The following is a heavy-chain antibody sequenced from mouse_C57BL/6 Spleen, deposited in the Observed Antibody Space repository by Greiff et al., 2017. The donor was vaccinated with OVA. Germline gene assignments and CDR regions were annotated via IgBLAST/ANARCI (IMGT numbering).Heavy chain of an antibody. Sequence: EVQRVESGGDLVKPGGSLKLSCAASGFTFSSYGMSWVRQTPDKRLEWVATISSGGSYTYYPDSVKGRFTISRDNAKNTLYLQMSSLKSEDTAMYYCARGGSNYEGAMDYWGQGTSVTVSS. V-gene: IGHV5-6*01. CDR1: GFTFSSYG. CDR3: ARGGSNYEGAMDY. D-gene: IGHD2-5*01. J-gene: IGHJ4*01. CDR2: ISSGGSYT.